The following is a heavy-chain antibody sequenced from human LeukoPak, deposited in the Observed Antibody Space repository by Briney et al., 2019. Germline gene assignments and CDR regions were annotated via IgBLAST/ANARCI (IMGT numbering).Heavy chain of an antibody. V-gene: IGHV1-18*01. CDR2: ISAYNGNT. Sequence: ASVKVSCKASGYTFTSYGISWVRQAPGQGLEWMGWISAYNGNTNYAQKLQGRVTMTTDTSTSTAYMELRSLRSDDTAVYYCARVRGYCSSTSCSVFDYWGQGTLVTVSS. CDR3: ARVRGYCSSTSCSVFDY. D-gene: IGHD2-2*01. CDR1: GYTFTSYG. J-gene: IGHJ4*02.